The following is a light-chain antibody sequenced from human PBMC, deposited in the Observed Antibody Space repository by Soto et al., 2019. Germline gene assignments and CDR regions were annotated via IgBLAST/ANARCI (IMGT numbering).Light chain of an antibody. CDR2: EVS. Sequence: QSALTQPASVSGSPGQSITISCTGTSNDFGGYNYVSWYQQHPGKAPKLMIYEVSNRPSGVSNRFSGSKSGNTASLTISGLQAEDEADYYCSSYTSSSTLVFGGGTKVTVL. CDR1: SNDFGGYNY. J-gene: IGLJ2*01. CDR3: SSYTSSSTLV. V-gene: IGLV2-14*01.